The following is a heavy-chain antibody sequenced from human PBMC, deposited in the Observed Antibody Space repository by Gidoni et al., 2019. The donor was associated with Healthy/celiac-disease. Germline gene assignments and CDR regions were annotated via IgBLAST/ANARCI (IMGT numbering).Heavy chain of an antibody. D-gene: IGHD2-15*01. CDR3: VGVVVAATRWFDP. Sequence: QLQLQESGPGLVKPSETLSLTCPVSGGSISSSSYYWGWIRQPPGKGLEWIGSIYYSGSTYYNPSLKSRVTISVDTSKNQFSLKLSSVTAADTAVYYCVGVVVAATRWFDPWGQGTLVTVSS. J-gene: IGHJ5*02. V-gene: IGHV4-39*01. CDR1: GGSISSSSYY. CDR2: IYYSGST.